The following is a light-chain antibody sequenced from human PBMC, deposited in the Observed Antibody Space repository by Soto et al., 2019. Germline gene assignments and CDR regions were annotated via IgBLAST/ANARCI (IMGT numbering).Light chain of an antibody. CDR3: ATWDDSLDGPV. V-gene: IGLV1-44*01. CDR1: RSNIGSQV. J-gene: IGLJ2*01. CDR2: NNS. Sequence: QSVLTQPPSASGAPGPRVTISCSGSRSNIGSQVVQWFQHLPGTAPKLLIQNNSERPSGVPDRFSGSKSVTSASLAISGLQSEDEGDYYCATWDDSLDGPVCGGGTKLTVL.